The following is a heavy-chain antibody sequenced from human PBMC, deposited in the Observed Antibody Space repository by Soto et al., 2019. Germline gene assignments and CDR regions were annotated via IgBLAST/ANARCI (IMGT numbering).Heavy chain of an antibody. D-gene: IGHD6-19*01. Sequence: GGSLRLSCAASGFKFSSYTMNWVRQAPGKGLEWVSSISSGSSSIYYAGSVQGGFTISRDKARNSLYLQMNSLRAKDTAVYYCACPTVGGVRFYYDGLDVWGQGTTVTVSS. J-gene: IGHJ6*02. V-gene: IGHV3-21*06. CDR1: GFKFSSYT. CDR2: ISSGSSSI. CDR3: ACPTVGGVRFYYDGLDV.